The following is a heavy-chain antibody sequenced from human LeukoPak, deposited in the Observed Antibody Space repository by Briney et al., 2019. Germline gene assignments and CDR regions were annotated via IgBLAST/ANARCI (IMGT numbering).Heavy chain of an antibody. CDR2: INHSGST. D-gene: IGHD6-19*01. CDR3: ARAQGCYSSGWYGTGTCYMDV. J-gene: IGHJ6*03. V-gene: IGHV4-34*01. Sequence: PSETLSLTCAVYGGSFSGYYWSWLRQPPGKGLEWLGEINHSGSTNYNPSLKSGVTISVDTSKNQFSLKLSSVTAADTAVCYCARAQGCYSSGWYGTGTCYMDVWGKGTTVTVSS. CDR1: GGSFSGYY.